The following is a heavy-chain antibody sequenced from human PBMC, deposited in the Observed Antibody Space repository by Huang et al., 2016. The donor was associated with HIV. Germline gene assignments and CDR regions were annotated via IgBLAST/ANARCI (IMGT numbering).Heavy chain of an antibody. V-gene: IGHV4-59*11. D-gene: IGHD2-21*01. CDR1: GASLGTHY. CDR3: ARDAHCGGNCYLAFDS. Sequence: QVQMQESGPGLVRPSETLSLTCSVSGASLGTHYWSWIRQSPGRGLEWIASIYYTGSRNDSPSLGSRVTISLDRARNQVTLKLKSLIAADTATYFCARDAHCGGNCYLAFDSWGQGTLVTVSS. CDR2: IYYTGSR. J-gene: IGHJ4*02.